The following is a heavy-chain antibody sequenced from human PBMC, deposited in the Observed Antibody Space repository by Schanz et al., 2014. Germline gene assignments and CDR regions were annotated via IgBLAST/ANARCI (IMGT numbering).Heavy chain of an antibody. J-gene: IGHJ4*02. CDR1: GYTFTSDS. CDR3: ARDSGSHYLVDY. Sequence: QVQLVQSGAEVKKPGASVKVSCKASGYTFTSDSMHWVRQAPGQGLEWMGMINPSGGSTTYAQKFQGRVTITADRSTSTAYMELSSLRSEDTAVYYCARDSGSHYLVDYWGQGTLVTVSS. D-gene: IGHD1-26*01. V-gene: IGHV1-46*01. CDR2: INPSGGST.